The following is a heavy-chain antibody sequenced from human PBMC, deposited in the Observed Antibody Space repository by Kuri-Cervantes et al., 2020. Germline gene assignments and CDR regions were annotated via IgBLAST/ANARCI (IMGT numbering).Heavy chain of an antibody. D-gene: IGHD3-22*01. CDR3: AKGDYYDSSGYPPDNDAFDI. V-gene: IGHV3-23*01. Sequence: GESLKISCAASGFTFSDYYMSWIRQAPGKGLEWVSAISGSGGSTYYADSVKGRFTVSRDNSKNTLYLQMNSMRAEDTAVYYCAKGDYYDSSGYPPDNDAFDIWGQGTMVTVSS. CDR1: GFTFSDYY. CDR2: ISGSGGST. J-gene: IGHJ3*02.